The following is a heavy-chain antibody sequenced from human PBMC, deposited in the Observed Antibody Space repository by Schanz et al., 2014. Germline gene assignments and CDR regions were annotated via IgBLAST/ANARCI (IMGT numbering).Heavy chain of an antibody. CDR1: GFTVSSNY. Sequence: EVQLVESGGGLVKPGGSLRLSCAASGFTVSSNYMSWVRQAPGKGLEWVGRIKTKTDGGTTDYAAPVKGRFTISRDDSTNTLYLQMNSLKTEDTAVYYCTTGGRRGYSHYFYGMDVWGQGTTVTVSS. D-gene: IGHD5-18*01. J-gene: IGHJ6*02. CDR3: TTGGRRGYSHYFYGMDV. V-gene: IGHV3-15*01. CDR2: IKTKTDGGTT.